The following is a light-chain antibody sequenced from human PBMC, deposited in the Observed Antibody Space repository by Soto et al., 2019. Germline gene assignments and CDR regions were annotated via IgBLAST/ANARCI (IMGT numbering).Light chain of an antibody. CDR2: DAS. CDR1: QSVSSS. CDR3: QQYNNWRPLT. J-gene: IGKJ4*01. V-gene: IGKV3-15*01. Sequence: EIVLTQSPATLSVSPGDRATLSCRASQSVSSSLAWYQQIPGQAPRLLFYDASTRATGIPARFGGSGSGTEVSITFSSMQSEDVAADYCQQYNNWRPLTFGGGTKVEIK.